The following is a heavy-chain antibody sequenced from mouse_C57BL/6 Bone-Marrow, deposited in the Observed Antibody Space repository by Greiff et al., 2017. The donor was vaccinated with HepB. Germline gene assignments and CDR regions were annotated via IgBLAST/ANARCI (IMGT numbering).Heavy chain of an antibody. CDR1: GYSITSGYY. Sequence: ESGPGLVKPSQSLSLTCSVTGYSITSGYYWNWIRQFPGNKLEWMGYISYDGSNNYNPSLKNRISITRDTSKNQFFLKLNSVTTEDTATYYCAREIYYYGSSVDYWGQGTTLTVSS. V-gene: IGHV3-6*01. CDR2: ISYDGSN. CDR3: AREIYYYGSSVDY. J-gene: IGHJ2*01. D-gene: IGHD1-1*01.